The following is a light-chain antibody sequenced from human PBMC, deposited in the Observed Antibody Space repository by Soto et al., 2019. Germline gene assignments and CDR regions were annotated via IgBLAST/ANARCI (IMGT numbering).Light chain of an antibody. CDR2: AAS. Sequence: DIQMTQSPSSLSASVGDRVTITCRASQGISNYLAWYQQKPGKVPKLLIYAASTLQSGVPSRFSGSGSGPDFTLTIRSLQPEDVATYYCQKYNSDPPFTFGPGTKVDIK. CDR3: QKYNSDPPFT. J-gene: IGKJ3*01. V-gene: IGKV1-27*01. CDR1: QGISNY.